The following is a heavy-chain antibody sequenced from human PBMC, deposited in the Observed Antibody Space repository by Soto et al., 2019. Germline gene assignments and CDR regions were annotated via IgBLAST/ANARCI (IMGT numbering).Heavy chain of an antibody. CDR2: IYYSGST. CDR3: SRQGYYGSGSYYKFRWFDP. D-gene: IGHD3-10*01. CDR1: GGSISSGGYS. Sequence: SETLSLTCAVSGGSISSGGYSWSWIRQPPGKGLVCIGYIYYSGSTNCNPSLKSRVTISVDTSKNQFSLKLSSVTAADTALYYCSRQGYYGSGSYYKFRWFDPWGQGTLVTVSS. V-gene: IGHV4-61*08. J-gene: IGHJ5*02.